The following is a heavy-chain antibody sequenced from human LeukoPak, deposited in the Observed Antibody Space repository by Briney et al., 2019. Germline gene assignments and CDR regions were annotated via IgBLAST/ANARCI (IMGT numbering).Heavy chain of an antibody. CDR1: GFTFSSYA. Sequence: GGSLRLSCAASGFTFSSYAMSWVRQAPGKGLEWVSAISGSGGSTYYADSVKGRFTISRDNANNVLYLQMNSLRAEDTAVYYCARDPTYYLRYGYFDSWGQGTLVTVSS. J-gene: IGHJ4*02. D-gene: IGHD1-26*01. CDR2: ISGSGGST. V-gene: IGHV3-23*01. CDR3: ARDPTYYLRYGYFDS.